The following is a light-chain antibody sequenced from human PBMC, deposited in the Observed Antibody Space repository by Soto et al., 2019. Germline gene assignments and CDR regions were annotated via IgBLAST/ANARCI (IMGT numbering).Light chain of an antibody. Sequence: DIQMTQSPSSLSASVGDRVTITCRASQGIRNDLGWYQQKPGKAPKRLIYAASSLQSGVPSRFSGSGSGTXXXXXXXXLQPEDFATYYCLQHNNYPPLTFGGGTKVEIK. CDR1: QGIRND. CDR2: AAS. J-gene: IGKJ4*01. CDR3: LQHNNYPPLT. V-gene: IGKV1-17*01.